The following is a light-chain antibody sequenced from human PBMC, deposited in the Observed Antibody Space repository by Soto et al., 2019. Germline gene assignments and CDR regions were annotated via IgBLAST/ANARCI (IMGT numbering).Light chain of an antibody. CDR1: QAIRSD. V-gene: IGKV1-6*01. CDR3: LQDYNYPRT. CDR2: AAS. J-gene: IGKJ1*01. Sequence: AVQMTQSPSSLSASVGDRVTITCRASQAIRSDLGWYQMKPGKVPKLLIYAASNLQSGVPSRFIGRGYGTDFTLTSSSLQPEDFATYYCLQDYNYPRTFGQGTKVEI.